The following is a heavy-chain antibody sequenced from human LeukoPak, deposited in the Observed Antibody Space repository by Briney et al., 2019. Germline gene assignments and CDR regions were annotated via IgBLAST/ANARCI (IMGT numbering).Heavy chain of an antibody. D-gene: IGHD2-21*02. CDR1: GFTVSSNY. CDR3: ARGHNSRAGVTDCCPLDY. J-gene: IGHJ4*02. V-gene: IGHV3-66*01. CDR2: IYSGGTT. Sequence: GGSLRLSCAASGFTVSSNYISWVRQAPGKGLEGVSLIYSGGTTYYADSVKGRFTISRDNSKNTLYLQMNSLRAEDTATYFCARGHNSRAGVTDCCPLDYWGQGTLVTVSS.